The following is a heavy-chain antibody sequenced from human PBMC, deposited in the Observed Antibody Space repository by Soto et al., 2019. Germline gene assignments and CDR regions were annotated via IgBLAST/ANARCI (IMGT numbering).Heavy chain of an antibody. D-gene: IGHD1-26*01. CDR2: IYTSGST. J-gene: IGHJ3*02. V-gene: IGHV4-4*07. Sequence: PXETLSLTCTVSGFSISSYDWSWIRQPAGKGLDWIGRIYTSGSTNYNPSLKSRVTMSVDTSKNQFSLKLSSVTAADTAVYYCARDLELGGAFDIWGQGKMVTVSS. CDR3: ARDLELGGAFDI. CDR1: GFSISSYD.